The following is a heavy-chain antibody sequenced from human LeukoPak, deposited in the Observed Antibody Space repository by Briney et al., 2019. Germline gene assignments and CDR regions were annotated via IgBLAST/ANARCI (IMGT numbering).Heavy chain of an antibody. J-gene: IGHJ4*02. CDR2: ISGSGGST. CDR3: AKVPYPVLVIGGSNFDY. V-gene: IGHV3-23*01. Sequence: GGSLRLSCAASGFTVSTNYMSWVRQAPGKGLEWVSTISGSGGSTSYSDSVKGRFTISRDNSKNTLYLQINSLRADDTAVYYCAKVPYPVLVIGGSNFDYWGQGTLVTVSS. D-gene: IGHD2-8*02. CDR1: GFTVSTNY.